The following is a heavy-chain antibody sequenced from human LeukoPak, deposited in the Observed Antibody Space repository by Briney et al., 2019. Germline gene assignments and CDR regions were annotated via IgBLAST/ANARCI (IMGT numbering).Heavy chain of an antibody. CDR3: ATARSGSYYTPPDY. CDR2: IKEDGVKK. D-gene: IGHD3-10*01. Sequence: ETLSLTCAIYDASFSGYYWSWIRQPPGKGLEWVANIKEDGVKKYYVDSVEGRFTISRDNAMNSLYLQMNSLRAEDTAVYYCATARSGSYYTPPDYWGQGTLVTVSS. J-gene: IGHJ4*02. CDR1: DASFSGYY. V-gene: IGHV3-7*01.